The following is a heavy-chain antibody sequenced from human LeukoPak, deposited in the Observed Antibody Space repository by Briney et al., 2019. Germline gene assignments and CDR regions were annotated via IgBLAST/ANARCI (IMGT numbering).Heavy chain of an antibody. J-gene: IGHJ3*02. V-gene: IGHV4-59*08. CDR3: ARPSPVATMANDAFDI. CDR1: GGSISGYY. CDR2: IYYSGST. Sequence: PSETLSLTCTVSGGSISGYYWSWIRQPPGKGLEWIGSIYYSGSTNYNPSLKSRVTIAVDTSKNQFSLKLSSVTAADTAVFYCARPSPVATMANDAFDIWGQGTMVTVSS. D-gene: IGHD5-12*01.